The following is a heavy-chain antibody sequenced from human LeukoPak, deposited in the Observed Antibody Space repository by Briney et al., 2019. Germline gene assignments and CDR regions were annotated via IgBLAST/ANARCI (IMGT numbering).Heavy chain of an antibody. D-gene: IGHD3-10*01. V-gene: IGHV4-34*01. CDR3: ARLTYGSGSYYEYYYYYYMDV. Sequence: SETLFLTCAVYGGSFSGYYWSWIRQPPGKGLEWIGEINHSGSTNYNPSLKSRVTMSIDTSKNQFSLKLSSVTAADTAVYYCARLTYGSGSYYEYYYYYYMDVWGKGTTVTISS. J-gene: IGHJ6*03. CDR2: INHSGST. CDR1: GGSFSGYY.